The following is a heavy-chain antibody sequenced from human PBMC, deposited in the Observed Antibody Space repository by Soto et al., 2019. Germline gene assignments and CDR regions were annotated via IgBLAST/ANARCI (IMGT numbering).Heavy chain of an antibody. CDR1: GYSFTSYW. CDR2: IDPSDSYT. V-gene: IGHV5-10-1*01. J-gene: IGHJ4*02. D-gene: IGHD3-22*01. Sequence: GESLKISCKGSGYSFTSYWISWVRQMPGKGLEWMGRIDPSDSYTNYSPSFQGHVTISADKSISTAYLPWSSLKASDTAMYYCARLRRYYYDSSGYYALDWGQGTLVTVSS. CDR3: ARLRRYYYDSSGYYALD.